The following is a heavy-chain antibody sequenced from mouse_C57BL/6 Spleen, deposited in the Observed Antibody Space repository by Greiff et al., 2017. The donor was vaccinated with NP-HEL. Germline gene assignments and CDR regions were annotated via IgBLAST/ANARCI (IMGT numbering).Heavy chain of an antibody. J-gene: IGHJ3*01. CDR2: IWTGGGT. Sequence: VKLVESGPGLVAPSQSLSITCTVSGFSLTSYAISWVRQPPGKGLEWLGVIWTGGGTTYNSALKSRLSISKDNAKSQVVLKMNSLQTDDTARDYCARMEMEGFAYWGQGTLVTVSA. CDR3: ARMEMEGFAY. CDR1: GFSLTSYA. V-gene: IGHV2-9-1*01.